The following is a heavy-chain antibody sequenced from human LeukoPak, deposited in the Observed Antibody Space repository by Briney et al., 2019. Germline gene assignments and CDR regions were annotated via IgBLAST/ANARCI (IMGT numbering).Heavy chain of an antibody. CDR1: AGSISSYY. V-gene: IGHV4-4*07. J-gene: IGHJ3*02. CDR3: ARVSRTPYSSSWSGGAFDI. D-gene: IGHD6-13*01. CDR2: IYTSRNT. Sequence: SETLSLTSTVYAGSISSYYWSWLAQPAGQERKGIRRIYTSRNTNTHTSLKSRVTMSVEPSKNQFSLKLSSVTAADTAVYYCARVSRTPYSSSWSGGAFDIWGQGTMVTVYS.